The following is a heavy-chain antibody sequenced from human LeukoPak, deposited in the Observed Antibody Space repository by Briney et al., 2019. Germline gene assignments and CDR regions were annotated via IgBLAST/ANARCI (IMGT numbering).Heavy chain of an antibody. J-gene: IGHJ4*02. D-gene: IGHD1-7*01. CDR2: ITSNGGST. Sequence: GGSLRLSCAASGFTFSSYWMTWVRQAPGKGLEYVSTITSNGGSTYYANSVKGRFTISRDNSKNTLYLQMNSLRAEDTAVYYCAKIRVVFNWNYAYYFDNWGQGTLVTVSS. CDR3: AKIRVVFNWNYAYYFDN. CDR1: GFTFSSYW. V-gene: IGHV3-64*01.